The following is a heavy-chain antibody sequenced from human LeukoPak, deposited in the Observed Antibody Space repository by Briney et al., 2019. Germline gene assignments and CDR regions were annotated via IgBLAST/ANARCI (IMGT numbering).Heavy chain of an antibody. CDR2: ISGSGGST. Sequence: PGGSLRLSCAASGFTFSSYWMSWVRQAPGKGLEWVSAISGSGGSTYYADSVKGRFTISRDNSKNTLYLQMNSLRAEDTAVYYCAKSIRVDSSGYYSLHDAFDIWGQGTMVTVSS. CDR1: GFTFSSYW. V-gene: IGHV3-23*01. J-gene: IGHJ3*02. CDR3: AKSIRVDSSGYYSLHDAFDI. D-gene: IGHD3-22*01.